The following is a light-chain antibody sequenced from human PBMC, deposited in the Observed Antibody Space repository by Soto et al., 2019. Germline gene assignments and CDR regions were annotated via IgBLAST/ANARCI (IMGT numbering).Light chain of an antibody. CDR3: QAYDYSLTASV. V-gene: IGLV1-40*01. Sequence: QAVMTQPPSVSGAPGQRVTISCTGNSSNLGAGYDVHWYQQLPGAAPKLVIFGNRNRPSGVPERFSGSKSGTSASLAITGLQTEDEADYYCQAYDYSLTASVFGGGTKLTVL. CDR2: GNR. J-gene: IGLJ3*02. CDR1: SSNLGAGYD.